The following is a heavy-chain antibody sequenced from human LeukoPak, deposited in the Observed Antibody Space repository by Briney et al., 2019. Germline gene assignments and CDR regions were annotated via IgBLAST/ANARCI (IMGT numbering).Heavy chain of an antibody. CDR2: IYSGGST. Sequence: PGGSLRLSCAASGFTVSSNYMSWVRQAPGKGLELVSVIYSGGSTYHADSVKGRFTISRDNSKNTLYLQMNSLRAEDTAVYYCARAVRGVIITKGYFQHWGQGTLVTVSS. CDR1: GFTVSSNY. J-gene: IGHJ1*01. D-gene: IGHD3-10*01. V-gene: IGHV3-66*01. CDR3: ARAVRGVIITKGYFQH.